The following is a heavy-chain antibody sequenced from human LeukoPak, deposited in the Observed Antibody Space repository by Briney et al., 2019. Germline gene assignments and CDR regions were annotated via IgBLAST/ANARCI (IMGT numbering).Heavy chain of an antibody. CDR2: IWYDGSNK. CDR3: ASDFSGSYGTDY. Sequence: GRSLRLSCAASGFTFSSYGMHWVRQAPGKGLEWVAVIWYDGSNKYYADSVKGRFTISRDNSKNTLYLQMNSLRAEDTAVDYCASDFSGSYGTDYWGQGTLVTVSS. CDR1: GFTFSSYG. V-gene: IGHV3-33*01. J-gene: IGHJ4*02. D-gene: IGHD1-26*01.